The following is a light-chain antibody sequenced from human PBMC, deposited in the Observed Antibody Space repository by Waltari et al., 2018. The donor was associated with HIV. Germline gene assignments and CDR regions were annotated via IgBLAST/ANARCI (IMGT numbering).Light chain of an antibody. CDR3: SSYTITNTWV. J-gene: IGLJ3*02. CDR1: HSEIGTFHF. Sequence: QSALAQPASMSGSPGQSVTISCAGSHSEIGTFHFVSWYQQIPGKAPKLLIYRVTFRPSGVPSRLSAFKSANTASLTISDLQTEDEAHYYCSSYTITNTWVFVGGTLLTVL. CDR2: RVT. V-gene: IGLV2-14*01.